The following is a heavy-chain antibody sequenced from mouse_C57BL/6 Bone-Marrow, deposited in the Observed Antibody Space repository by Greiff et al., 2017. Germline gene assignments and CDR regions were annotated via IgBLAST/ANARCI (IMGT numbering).Heavy chain of an antibody. CDR3: ARHEENDGYYAWVAY. CDR2: FYPGSGSI. CDR1: GYTFTGYS. D-gene: IGHD2-3*01. Sequence: VQRVESGAELVKPGASVKLSCKASGYTFTGYSIHWVKQRSGQGLEWIGWFYPGSGSIKYNEKFKDKATLTADKSSSTAYMELSRLTSEDSAVYFCARHEENDGYYAWVAYWGQGTRVTVSA. J-gene: IGHJ3*01. V-gene: IGHV1-62-2*01.